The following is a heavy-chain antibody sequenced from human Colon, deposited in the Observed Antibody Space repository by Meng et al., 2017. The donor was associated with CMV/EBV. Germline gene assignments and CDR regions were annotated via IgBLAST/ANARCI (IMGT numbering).Heavy chain of an antibody. Sequence: GGSLRLSCVASGFTFNSYTLTWVRQAPGKGLEWVAVISYDENHIHYADSVKGRFTISRDNSKNTLYLQMNSLRAEDTAVYYCARGTSAAGTTGWFDPWGQGTLVTVSS. CDR3: ARGTSAAGTTGWFDP. D-gene: IGHD6-13*01. J-gene: IGHJ5*02. CDR2: ISYDENHI. CDR1: GFTFNSYT. V-gene: IGHV3-30*14.